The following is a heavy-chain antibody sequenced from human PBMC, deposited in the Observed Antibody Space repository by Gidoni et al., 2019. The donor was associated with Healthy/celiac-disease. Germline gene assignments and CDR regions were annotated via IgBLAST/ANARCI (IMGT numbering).Heavy chain of an antibody. CDR3: AADLAMVRGVMTPIRYYYYMDV. V-gene: IGHV1-58*01. Sequence: QMQLVQSGPEVKKPGTSVKVSCKASGFTFTSSAVQWVRQARGQRLEWIGWIVVGSGNTNYAQKFQERVTITRDMSTSTAYMELSSLRSEDTAVYYCAADLAMVRGVMTPIRYYYYMDVWGKGTTVTVSS. CDR2: IVVGSGNT. J-gene: IGHJ6*03. D-gene: IGHD3-10*01. CDR1: GFTFTSSA.